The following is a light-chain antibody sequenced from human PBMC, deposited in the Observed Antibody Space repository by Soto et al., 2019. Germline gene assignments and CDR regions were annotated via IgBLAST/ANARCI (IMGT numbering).Light chain of an antibody. V-gene: IGKV3-20*01. CDR3: QQYGSPPLT. CDR1: QSISGRY. CDR2: DAS. J-gene: IGKJ4*01. Sequence: ETVLTQSPGTLSLSPGERASLSCRASQSISGRYLAWYQQKPGQAPRLLIYDASSRATGIPDRFSGSGSGTDFILTISRLEPEDFAVYYCQQYGSPPLTFGGGTKVEIK.